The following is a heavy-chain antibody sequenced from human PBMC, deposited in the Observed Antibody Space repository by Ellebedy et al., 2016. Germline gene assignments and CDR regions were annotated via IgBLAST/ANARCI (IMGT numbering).Heavy chain of an antibody. CDR2: ISAYNGNT. V-gene: IGHV1-18*01. Sequence: ASVKVSCKASGYTFTSYGISWVRQAPGQGLEWMGWISAYNGNTNYAQKLQGRVTMTTDTSTSTAYMELRSLRSDDTAVYYCARGITMVRDWPGYYGMDVWGQGTTVTVSS. D-gene: IGHD3-10*01. CDR1: GYTFTSYG. J-gene: IGHJ6*02. CDR3: ARGITMVRDWPGYYGMDV.